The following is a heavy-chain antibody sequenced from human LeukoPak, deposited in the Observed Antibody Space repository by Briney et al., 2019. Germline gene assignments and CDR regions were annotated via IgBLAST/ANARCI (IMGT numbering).Heavy chain of an antibody. CDR2: INPSGGST. Sequence: ASVKVSCKASGYTFTSYYMHWMRRAPGQGLEWMGIINPSGGSTSYAQKFQGRVTMTRDTSTSTVYMELSSLRSEDTAVYYCARDHGDYPFDYWGQGTLVTVSS. CDR3: ARDHGDYPFDY. J-gene: IGHJ4*02. D-gene: IGHD4-17*01. V-gene: IGHV1-46*01. CDR1: GYTFTSYY.